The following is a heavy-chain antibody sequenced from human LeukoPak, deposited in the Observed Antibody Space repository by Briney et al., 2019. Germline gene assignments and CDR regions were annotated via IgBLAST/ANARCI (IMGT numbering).Heavy chain of an antibody. V-gene: IGHV1-18*01. CDR2: ISAYNGNT. Sequence: ASVKVSCKASVYTFTSYGISWVRQAPGQGREWMGWISAYNGNTNYAQKLQGRVTMTTDTSTSTAYMELRSLRSDDTAVYYCARVQLWPDAFDIWGQGTMVTVSS. CDR3: ARVQLWPDAFDI. J-gene: IGHJ3*02. D-gene: IGHD3-10*01. CDR1: VYTFTSYG.